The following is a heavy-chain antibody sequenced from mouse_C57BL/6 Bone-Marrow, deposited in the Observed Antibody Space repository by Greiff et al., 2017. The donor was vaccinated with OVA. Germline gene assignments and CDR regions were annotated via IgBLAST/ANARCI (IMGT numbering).Heavy chain of an antibody. J-gene: IGHJ4*01. CDR3: TRGIYYGYPYAMDY. V-gene: IGHV1-15*01. CDR1: GYTFTDYE. Sequence: SGAELVRPGASVTLSCKASGYTFTDYEMHWVKQTPVHGLEWIGAIDPETGGTAYNQKFKGKAILTADKSSSTAYMELRSLTSEDSAVYYCTRGIYYGYPYAMDYWGQGTSVTVSS. D-gene: IGHD2-2*01. CDR2: IDPETGGT.